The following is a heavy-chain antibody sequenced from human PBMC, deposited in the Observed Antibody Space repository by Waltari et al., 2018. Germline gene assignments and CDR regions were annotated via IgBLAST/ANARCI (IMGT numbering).Heavy chain of an antibody. V-gene: IGHV4-39*01. J-gene: IGHJ3*01. D-gene: IGHD1-1*01. CDR1: GASIPSNSLY. CDR2: MSYSGAT. CDR3: ATYLGASLGTAAFDV. Sequence: QLQLQESGPGPVQPSETLSLTCSVSGASIPSNSLYWFWIRQPPGQGLEWIGTMSYSGATYSSPSLNSRVTISRDTSKNQLSLKLASMTAADTAVYFCATYLGASLGTAAFDVWGQGTMVTVSS.